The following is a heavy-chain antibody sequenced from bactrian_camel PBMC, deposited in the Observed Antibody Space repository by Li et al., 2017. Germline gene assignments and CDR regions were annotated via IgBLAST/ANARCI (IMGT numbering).Heavy chain of an antibody. CDR1: GFTFSSYA. J-gene: IGHJ4*01. Sequence: DVQLVESGGGLVQPEGSLRLSCAASGFTFSSYAMSWVRQAPGKGLERVSSIGSAGGSTYYYTDSVKGRFTISRDNAKNTLYLQLNSLKTEDTAMYYCARLRRGIPAESALGTPNAVDIWGQGTQVTVS. CDR3: ARLRRGIPAESALGTPNAVDI. D-gene: IGHD1*01. CDR2: IGSAGGST. V-gene: IGHV3S31*01.